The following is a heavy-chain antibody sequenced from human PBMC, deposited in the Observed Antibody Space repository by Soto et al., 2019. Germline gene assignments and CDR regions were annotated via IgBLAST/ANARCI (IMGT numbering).Heavy chain of an antibody. D-gene: IGHD2-2*01. J-gene: IGHJ6*02. V-gene: IGHV4-39*01. CDR1: GGSISSSSYY. Sequence: SETLSLTCTVSGGSISSSSYYWGWIRQPPGKGLEWIGSIYYSGSTYYNPSLKSRVTISVDTSKNQFSLKLSSVTAADTAVYYCARVVVYYGMDFWGQGTTVTVSS. CDR3: ARVVVYYGMDF. CDR2: IYYSGST.